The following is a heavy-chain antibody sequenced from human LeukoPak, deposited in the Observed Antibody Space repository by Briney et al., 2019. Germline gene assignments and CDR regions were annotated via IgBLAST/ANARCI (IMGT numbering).Heavy chain of an antibody. D-gene: IGHD3-9*01. J-gene: IGHJ4*02. CDR1: GGSFSGYY. Sequence: SETLSLTCAVYGGSFSGYYWSWIRQPPGKGLEWFGEINHSGSTNYNPSLKSRVTISVDTSKNQFSLKLSSVTAADTAVYYCARGTVLRYFDWSEQRGYFDYWGQGTLVTVSS. CDR3: ARGTVLRYFDWSEQRGYFDY. CDR2: INHSGST. V-gene: IGHV4-34*01.